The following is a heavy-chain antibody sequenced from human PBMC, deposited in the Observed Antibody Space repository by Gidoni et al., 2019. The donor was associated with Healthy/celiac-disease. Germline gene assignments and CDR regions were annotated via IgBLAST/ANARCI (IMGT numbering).Heavy chain of an antibody. CDR2: INHSGST. CDR1: GGSFSGYY. CDR3: ARRKYYYDSSGYLSAFDI. Sequence: QVQLQQWGAGLLKPSETLSLTCAVDGGSFSGYYWRWIRQPPGKGLEWIGEINHSGSTNYNPSLKSRVTISVDTSKNQFSLKLSSVTAADTAVYYCARRKYYYDSSGYLSAFDIWGQGTMVTVSS. D-gene: IGHD3-22*01. J-gene: IGHJ3*02. V-gene: IGHV4-34*01.